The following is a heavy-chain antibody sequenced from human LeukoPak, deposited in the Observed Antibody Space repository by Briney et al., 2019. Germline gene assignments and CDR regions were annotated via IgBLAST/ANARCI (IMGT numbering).Heavy chain of an antibody. D-gene: IGHD1-26*01. J-gene: IGHJ4*02. CDR2: IYYSGST. CDR3: ARHSNSGSYLSYFDY. Sequence: SETLSLTCTVSGGSISSYYWSWIRQPPGKGLEWIGYIYYSGSTNYNPSLKSRVTISVDTSKNQFSLKLSSVTAADTAVYYCARHSNSGSYLSYFDYWGQGTLVTVSS. CDR1: GGSISSYY. V-gene: IGHV4-59*08.